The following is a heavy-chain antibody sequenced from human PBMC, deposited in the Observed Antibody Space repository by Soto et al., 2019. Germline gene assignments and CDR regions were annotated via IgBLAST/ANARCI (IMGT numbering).Heavy chain of an antibody. V-gene: IGHV3-23*01. CDR1: GFTFSSYA. D-gene: IGHD3-10*01. Sequence: GGSLRLSCAASGFTFSSYAMSWVRQVPGKGLEWVSSISGNSYSTYYGDSVKGRFIISRDNSKNTLYLQMNSLRAEDTAVYYCAKGRLTGIYFFDYWGQGTLVTVSS. CDR2: ISGNSYST. J-gene: IGHJ4*02. CDR3: AKGRLTGIYFFDY.